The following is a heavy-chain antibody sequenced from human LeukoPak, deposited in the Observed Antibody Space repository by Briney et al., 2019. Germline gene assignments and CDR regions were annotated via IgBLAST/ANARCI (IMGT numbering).Heavy chain of an antibody. V-gene: IGHV3-23*01. CDR2: ISGSGIST. CDR1: GFTFSSYA. D-gene: IGHD2/OR15-2a*01. CDR3: AKDSTFDFDTFDI. J-gene: IGHJ3*02. Sequence: GGSLRLSCAASGFTFSSYAMSWVRQAPGKGLEWVSAISGSGISTYYADSVKGRLTISRDSSKNTLYLQMNSLRAEDTAVYYCAKDSTFDFDTFDIWGQGTMITVSS.